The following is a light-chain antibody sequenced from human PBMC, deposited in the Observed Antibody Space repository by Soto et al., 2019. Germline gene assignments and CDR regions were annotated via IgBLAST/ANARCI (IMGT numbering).Light chain of an antibody. CDR2: AAS. V-gene: IGKV1-39*01. Sequence: DIQMTQSPSSLSASVGDRVTITCRASQSISNHLNWYQQKPGKAPKLLIYAASSLQSGVPSRFSGSGSGTDFTLTISSLQPEDFATYYCQQYYSYPLTFGGGTKVDIK. CDR3: QQYYSYPLT. CDR1: QSISNH. J-gene: IGKJ4*01.